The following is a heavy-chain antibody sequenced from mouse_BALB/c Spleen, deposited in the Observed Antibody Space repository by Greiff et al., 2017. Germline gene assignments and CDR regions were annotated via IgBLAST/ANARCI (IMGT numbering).Heavy chain of an antibody. CDR2: INPDSSTI. D-gene: IGHD2-1*01. CDR3: ARRGNYRAMDY. J-gene: IGHJ4*01. V-gene: IGHV4-1*02. CDR1: GFDFSRYW. Sequence: DVMLVESGGGLVQPGGSLKLSCAASGFDFSRYWMSWVRQAPGKGLEWIGEINPDSSTINYTPSLKDKFIISRYNAKNTLYLQMSKVRSEDTALYYCARRGNYRAMDYWGQGTSVTVSS.